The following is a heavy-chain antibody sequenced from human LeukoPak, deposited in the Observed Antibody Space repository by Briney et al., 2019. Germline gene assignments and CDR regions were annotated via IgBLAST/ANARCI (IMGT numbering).Heavy chain of an antibody. CDR3: AREVSGIAVAGWFDP. CDR2: IYTSGST. V-gene: IGHV4-61*02. CDR1: GGSISSGSYY. D-gene: IGHD6-19*01. Sequence: SQTLSLTCTVSGGSISSGSYYWSWIRQPAGKGLEWIGRIYTSGSTNYNPSLKSRVTISVDTSKNQFSLKLSSVTAADTAVYYCAREVSGIAVAGWFDPWGQGTLVTVTS. J-gene: IGHJ5*02.